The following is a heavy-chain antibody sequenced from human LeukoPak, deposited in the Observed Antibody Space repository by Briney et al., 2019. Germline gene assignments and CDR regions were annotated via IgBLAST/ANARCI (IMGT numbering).Heavy chain of an antibody. CDR2: IYYSGST. Sequence: SETLSLTCTVSGGSISSSSYYWGWIRQPPGKGLEWIGSIYYSGSTYYNPSLKSRVTISVDTSKNQFSLKLSSVTAADTAVYYCARFAFRLRCFDYWGQGTLVTVSS. D-gene: IGHD5-12*01. CDR1: GGSISSSSYY. V-gene: IGHV4-39*07. J-gene: IGHJ4*02. CDR3: ARFAFRLRCFDY.